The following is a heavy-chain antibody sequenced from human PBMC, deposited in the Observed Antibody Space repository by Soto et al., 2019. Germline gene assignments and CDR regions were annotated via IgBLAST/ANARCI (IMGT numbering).Heavy chain of an antibody. J-gene: IGHJ4*02. D-gene: IGHD3-22*01. CDR2: IDPSDAQT. CDR3: ATQIYDSDTGPYFQNYFDS. V-gene: IGHV5-10-1*01. Sequence: PGESLKISCKGSGYSFAGYWITWVRQKPGKGLEWMGRIDPSDAQTYYSPSFRGHVTISATKSITTVFLQWSSLRASDTAMYYCATQIYDSDTGPYFQNYFDSWGRGTTVAVSS. CDR1: GYSFAGYW.